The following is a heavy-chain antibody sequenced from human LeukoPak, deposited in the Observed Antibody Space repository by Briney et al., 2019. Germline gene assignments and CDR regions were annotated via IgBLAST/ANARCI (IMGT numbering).Heavy chain of an antibody. J-gene: IGHJ5*02. CDR2: IHYSGST. V-gene: IGHV4-61*01. D-gene: IGHD3-10*01. Sequence: SETLSLTCTVSGVSVSSGTYYWYWIRRPPGKGLEWIGYIHYSGSTNYNPSLKTRVTISVDTSKNQFSLKLSSVTAADTAVYYCARIFGSGPGEYTWFDPWGQGTLVTVSS. CDR3: ARIFGSGPGEYTWFDP. CDR1: GVSVSSGTYY.